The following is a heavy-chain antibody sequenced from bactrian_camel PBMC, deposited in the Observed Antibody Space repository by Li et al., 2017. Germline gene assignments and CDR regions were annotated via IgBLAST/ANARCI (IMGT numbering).Heavy chain of an antibody. D-gene: IGHD2*01. J-gene: IGHJ4*01. CDR1: GYSSSRHC. V-gene: IGHV3S9*01. CDR2: IRRDGDE. CDR3: VPYYSGSYFFRY. Sequence: HVQLVESGGGSVQAGGSLRLSCTHFGYSSSRHCMGWFRQAPGKAREGIAGIRRDGDEYYADSVKGRFTISQDNAKNTVDLQMDSLKSEDTALYYCVPYYSGSYFFRYWGQGTQVTVS.